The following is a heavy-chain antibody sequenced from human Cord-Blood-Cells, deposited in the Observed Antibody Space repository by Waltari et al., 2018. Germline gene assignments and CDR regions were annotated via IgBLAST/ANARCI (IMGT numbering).Heavy chain of an antibody. CDR3: ARHVPDYYDSSGYYLDY. CDR1: GGSFSGYY. D-gene: IGHD3-22*01. Sequence: QVQLQQWGAGLLKPLETLSLTCAVYGGSFSGYYWSWIRQPPGKGLEWIGEINHSGSTNYNPSLKSRVTISVDTSKNQFSLKLSSVTAADTAVYYCARHVPDYYDSSGYYLDYWGQGTLVTVSS. V-gene: IGHV4-34*01. J-gene: IGHJ4*02. CDR2: INHSGST.